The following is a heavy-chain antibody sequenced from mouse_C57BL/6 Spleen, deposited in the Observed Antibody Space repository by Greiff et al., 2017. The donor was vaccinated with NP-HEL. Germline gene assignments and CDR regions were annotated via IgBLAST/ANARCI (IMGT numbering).Heavy chain of an antibody. V-gene: IGHV5-4*01. J-gene: IGHJ3*01. CDR3: ARDLPSSSFAY. CDR1: GFTFSSYA. D-gene: IGHD6-1*01. CDR2: ISDGGSYT. Sequence: EVMLVESGGGLVKPGGSLKLSCAASGFTFSSYAMSWVRQTPEKRLEWVATISDGGSYTYYPDNVKGRFTISRDNAKNNLYLQMSHLKSEDTAMYYCARDLPSSSFAYWGQGTLVTVSA.